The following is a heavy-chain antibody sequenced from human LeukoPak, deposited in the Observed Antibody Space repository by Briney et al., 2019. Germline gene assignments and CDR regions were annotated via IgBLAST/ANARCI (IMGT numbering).Heavy chain of an antibody. Sequence: GGSLRLSCAASGFTFSSYWMHWVRHAPGKGLVWVSRINSDGSSTSYADSVKGRFTISRDNSKNTLYLQMNSLRAEDTAVYYCARVYYGDYGYFDYWGQGTLVTVSS. CDR3: ARVYYGDYGYFDY. CDR1: GFTFSSYW. V-gene: IGHV3-74*01. D-gene: IGHD4-17*01. CDR2: INSDGSST. J-gene: IGHJ4*02.